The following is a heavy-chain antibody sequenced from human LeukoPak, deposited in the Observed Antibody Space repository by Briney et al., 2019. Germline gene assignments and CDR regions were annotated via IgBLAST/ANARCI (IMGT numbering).Heavy chain of an antibody. D-gene: IGHD1-26*01. CDR3: ARPGAPDAFDI. CDR1: GFTVSSNY. V-gene: IGHV3-53*01. CDR2: IYSAGST. Sequence: GGSLRLSCAASGFTVSSNYMSWVRQAPGKGLEWVSSIYSAGSTNYADSVRGRFTISRDNSKNILYLQMNSLRVEDTAVYYCARPGAPDAFDIWGRGTMVTVSS. J-gene: IGHJ3*02.